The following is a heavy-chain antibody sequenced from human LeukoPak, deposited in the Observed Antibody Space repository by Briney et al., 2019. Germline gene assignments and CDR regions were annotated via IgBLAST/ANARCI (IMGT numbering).Heavy chain of an antibody. CDR3: ARASGIAARRRDYYYYMDV. J-gene: IGHJ6*03. Sequence: ASVKVSCKASGYTFTSYGISWVRQAPGQGLEWMGWISAYNGNTNYAQKLQGRVTMTTDTSTSTAYMELRSLRSDDTAVYYCARASGIAARRRDYYYYMDVWGKGTTVTVSS. CDR1: GYTFTSYG. V-gene: IGHV1-18*01. D-gene: IGHD6-6*01. CDR2: ISAYNGNT.